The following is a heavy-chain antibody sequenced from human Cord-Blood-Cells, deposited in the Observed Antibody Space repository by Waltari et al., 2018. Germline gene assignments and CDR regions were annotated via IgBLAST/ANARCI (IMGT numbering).Heavy chain of an antibody. J-gene: IGHJ2*01. CDR1: GFTFSSYS. CDR3: ARAELGIRNWYFDL. D-gene: IGHD7-27*01. CDR2: ISSSSSYI. V-gene: IGHV3-21*01. Sequence: EVQLVESGGGLVKPGGSLRLSCAASGFTFSSYSMNWVRQAPGKGLEWVSSISSSSSYIDYADSVKGRFTIARDNAKNSLYLQMNSLRAEDTAVYYCARAELGIRNWYFDLWGRGTLVTVSS.